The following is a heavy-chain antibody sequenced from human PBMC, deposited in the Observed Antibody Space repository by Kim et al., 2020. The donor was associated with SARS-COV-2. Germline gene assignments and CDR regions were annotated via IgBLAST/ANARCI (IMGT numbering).Heavy chain of an antibody. J-gene: IGHJ6*02. CDR1: GFTFSSYG. D-gene: IGHD3-10*01. Sequence: GGSLRLSCAASGFTFSSYGMHWVRQAPGKGLEWVAVIWYDGSNKYYADSVKGRFTISRDNSKNTLYLQMNSLRAEDTAVYYCAREQFGEFPVLDYYYGMDVWGQGTTVTVSS. CDR3: AREQFGEFPVLDYYYGMDV. CDR2: IWYDGSNK. V-gene: IGHV3-33*01.